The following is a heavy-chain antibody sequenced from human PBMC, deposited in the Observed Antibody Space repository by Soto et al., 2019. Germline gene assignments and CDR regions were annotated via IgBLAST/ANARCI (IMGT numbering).Heavy chain of an antibody. J-gene: IGHJ3*02. Sequence: GGSLRLSCAASGFTFSSYAMHWVRQAPGKGLEWVAVISYDGSNKYYADSVKGRFTISRDNAKNSLYLQMNSLRAEDTAVYYCARGRPIVVVPAAIGIWGLGTMVTVSS. V-gene: IGHV3-30-3*01. CDR2: ISYDGSNK. D-gene: IGHD2-2*02. CDR1: GFTFSSYA. CDR3: ARGRPIVVVPAAIGI.